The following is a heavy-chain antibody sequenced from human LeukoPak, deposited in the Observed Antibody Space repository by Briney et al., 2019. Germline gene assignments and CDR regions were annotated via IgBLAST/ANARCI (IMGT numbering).Heavy chain of an antibody. CDR3: ARDGRWINYYDGNSPV. CDR1: GFTFDDYG. V-gene: IGHV3-21*01. CDR2: ISGNSRYI. D-gene: IGHD3-22*01. J-gene: IGHJ4*02. Sequence: PGGSLRLSCAASGFTFDDYGMSWVRQAPGKGLEWVSSISGNSRYIYYADSMRGRFTISRDNAKNSLYLQMNSLRVEDTAVYYCARDGRWINYYDGNSPVWGQGTLVTVSS.